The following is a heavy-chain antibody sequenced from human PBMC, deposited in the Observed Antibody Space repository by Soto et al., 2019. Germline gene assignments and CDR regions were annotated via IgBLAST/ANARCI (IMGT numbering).Heavy chain of an antibody. D-gene: IGHD2-15*01. Sequence: EVQLLESGGGLVQPGGSLRLSCAASGFTFSSYAMSWVRQAPGKGLEWVSAISGSGGSTYYADSVKGRFTISRDNSKNTLYLQMNSLRAEDTAVYYCAKNPPDCSGGSCYTYFDYWGQGTLVTVSS. J-gene: IGHJ4*02. CDR1: GFTFSSYA. CDR3: AKNPPDCSGGSCYTYFDY. V-gene: IGHV3-23*01. CDR2: ISGSGGST.